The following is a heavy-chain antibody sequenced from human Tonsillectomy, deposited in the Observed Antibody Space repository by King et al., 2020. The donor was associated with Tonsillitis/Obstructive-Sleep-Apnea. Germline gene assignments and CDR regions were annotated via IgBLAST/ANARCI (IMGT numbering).Heavy chain of an antibody. CDR3: ARHGASSYYDSTGYYPLFDC. V-gene: IGHV4-39*01. CDR2: IYYSGRT. D-gene: IGHD3-22*01. J-gene: IGHJ4*02. Sequence: QLQESGPGLVKPSETLSLTCTVSGGSISSSSYYWGWIRQPPGKGLEWIGSIYYSGRTYYNPSLKSRLAVSVDTPKKQFSLKLSSVTAADTAVYYCARHGASSYYDSTGYYPLFDCWGQGTLVTVSS. CDR1: GGSISSSSYY.